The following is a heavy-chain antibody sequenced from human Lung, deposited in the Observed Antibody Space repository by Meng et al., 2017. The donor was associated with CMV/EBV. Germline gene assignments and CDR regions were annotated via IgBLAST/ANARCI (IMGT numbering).Heavy chain of an antibody. V-gene: IGHV3-7*01. CDR1: GFTFSSYW. D-gene: IGHD3-22*01. CDR2: IKQDGSEK. J-gene: IGHJ6*04. Sequence: GESLKISCAASGFTFSSYWMSWVRQAPGKGLEWVANIKQDGSEKYYVDSVKGRFTISRDNAKNSLYLQMNSLRAEDTAVYYCTRWRSGYYHYYYGMDVWGKGTTVTVSS. CDR3: TRWRSGYYHYYYGMDV.